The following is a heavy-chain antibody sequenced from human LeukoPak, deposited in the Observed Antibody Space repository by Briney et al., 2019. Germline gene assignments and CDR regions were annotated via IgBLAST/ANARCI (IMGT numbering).Heavy chain of an antibody. Sequence: SETLSLTCTVSGGSICSYYWSWIRQPPGKGLEWIGYIYYSGSTNYNPSLKSRVTISVDTSKNQFSLKLSSVTAADTAVYYCAGGGSSGSFDYWGQGTLVTVSS. CDR1: GGSICSYY. D-gene: IGHD3-22*01. CDR3: AGGGSSGSFDY. V-gene: IGHV4-59*01. CDR2: IYYSGST. J-gene: IGHJ4*02.